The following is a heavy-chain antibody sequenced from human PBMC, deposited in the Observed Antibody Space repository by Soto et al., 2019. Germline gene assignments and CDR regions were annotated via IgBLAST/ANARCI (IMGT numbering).Heavy chain of an antibody. CDR2: ISGSGGST. CDR3: AKDAIGYCLSTSCYSVDY. Sequence: EVQLLESGGGLVQPGGSLRLSCAASGFTFSSYAMSWVRQAPGKGLEWVSAISGSGGSTYYADSVKGRFTISRDNSKNTLYLQMNSLRAEDTAVYYCAKDAIGYCLSTSCYSVDYWGQGTLVTVSS. V-gene: IGHV3-23*01. CDR1: GFTFSSYA. J-gene: IGHJ4*02. D-gene: IGHD2-2*01.